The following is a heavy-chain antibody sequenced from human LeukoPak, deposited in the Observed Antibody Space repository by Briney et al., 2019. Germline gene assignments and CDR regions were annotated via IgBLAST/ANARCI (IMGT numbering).Heavy chain of an antibody. Sequence: GGSLRLSCAASGFTFSTYAMRWVRQAPGKGLEWVSAIRGDGYTYYADSVKGRFTISRDNSKNTLYLQMNSLRAEDTAVYYCAKDIHDFWSGYYGYWGQGTLVTVSS. CDR1: GFTFSTYA. D-gene: IGHD3-3*01. J-gene: IGHJ4*02. V-gene: IGHV3-23*01. CDR3: AKDIHDFWSGYYGY. CDR2: IRGDGYT.